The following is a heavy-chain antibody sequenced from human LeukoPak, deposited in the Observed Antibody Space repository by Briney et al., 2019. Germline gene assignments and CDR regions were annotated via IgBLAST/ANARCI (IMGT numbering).Heavy chain of an antibody. D-gene: IGHD3-16*01. CDR1: GFNFGDYG. CDR3: SRGRRGRVALGTTYYFDY. CDR2: IRGKTYNGAA. J-gene: IGHJ4*02. Sequence: GGPLRLSCITSGFNFGDYGMNWFRQAPGTGLEWLGFIRGKTYNGAAEYAASVKGRFTISRNDSEGIAYLQMNSLKTEDTAVYYCSRGRRGRVALGTTYYFDYWGQGTLVTVSS. V-gene: IGHV3-49*03.